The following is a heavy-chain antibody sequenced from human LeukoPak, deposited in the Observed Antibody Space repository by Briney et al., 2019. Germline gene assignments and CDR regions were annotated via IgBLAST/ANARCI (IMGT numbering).Heavy chain of an antibody. D-gene: IGHD2-2*02. V-gene: IGHV1-2*06. CDR2: INPNSGST. Sequence: ASVKDSCKASGYTFTGYYMHWVRQAPGQGLEWMGRINPNSGSTNYAQKFQGRVIMTRDTSISTAYMELSRLRSDDTAVYYCAREPGDIVVVPAAIDYYGMDVWGQGTTVTVSS. CDR1: GYTFTGYY. CDR3: AREPGDIVVVPAAIDYYGMDV. J-gene: IGHJ6*02.